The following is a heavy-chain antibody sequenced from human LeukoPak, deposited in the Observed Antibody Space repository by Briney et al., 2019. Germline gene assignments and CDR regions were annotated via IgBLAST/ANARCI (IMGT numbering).Heavy chain of an antibody. V-gene: IGHV3-74*01. D-gene: IGHD3-10*01. J-gene: IGHJ6*03. CDR3: ARVMEGRRRVWFGELGVYNYYYMDV. CDR2: INSDGSST. CDR1: GFTFSSYW. Sequence: PGGSLRLSCAASGFTFSSYWMHWVRQAPGKGLVWVSRINSDGSSTSYADSVKGRFTISRDNAKNSLYLQMNSLRAEDTAVYYCARVMEGRRRVWFGELGVYNYYYMDVWGKGTTVTVSS.